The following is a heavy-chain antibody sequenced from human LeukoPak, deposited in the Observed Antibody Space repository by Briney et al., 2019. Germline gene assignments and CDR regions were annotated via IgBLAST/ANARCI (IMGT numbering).Heavy chain of an antibody. J-gene: IGHJ4*02. Sequence: PSEALSLTCGVSGGSISSTNWWTWVRQPPGEGLEWIGEVHLSGRTYYNPSLESRVTMSVDMSENHISLKLTSVTAADTAVYYCAREGGPYRPLDYSGQGTLVTVSS. CDR3: AREGGPYRPLDY. CDR1: GGSISSTNW. CDR2: VHLSGRT. V-gene: IGHV4-4*02.